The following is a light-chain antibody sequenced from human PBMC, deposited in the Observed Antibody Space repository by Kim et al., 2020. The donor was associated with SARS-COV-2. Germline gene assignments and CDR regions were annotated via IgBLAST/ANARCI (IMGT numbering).Light chain of an antibody. Sequence: PGERVTLSCRASQTVDRNLAWYQQKGGQPPRLLIYRASTRATDIPDRFSGSGSGTEFTLTIHSLRSEDSGNYYCQQFSKWPITFGGGTKVDIK. J-gene: IGKJ4*01. CDR3: QQFSKWPIT. CDR1: QTVDRN. V-gene: IGKV3-15*01. CDR2: RAS.